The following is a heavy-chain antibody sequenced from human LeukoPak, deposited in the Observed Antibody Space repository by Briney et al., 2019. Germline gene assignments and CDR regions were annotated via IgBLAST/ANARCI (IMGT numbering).Heavy chain of an antibody. D-gene: IGHD4-17*01. J-gene: IGHJ6*02. Sequence: SETLSLTCAVYGGSFSGYYWSWIRQPPGKGLEWIGEINHSGSTNYNPSLKSRVTISVDTSKNQFSLKLSSVTAADTAVYYCARVNLRYYYYYYGMDVWGQGTTVTVSS. CDR3: ARVNLRYYYYYYGMDV. V-gene: IGHV4-34*01. CDR1: GGSFSGYY. CDR2: INHSGST.